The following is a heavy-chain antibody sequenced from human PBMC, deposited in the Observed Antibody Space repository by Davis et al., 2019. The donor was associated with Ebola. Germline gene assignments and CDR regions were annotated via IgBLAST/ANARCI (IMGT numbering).Heavy chain of an antibody. CDR1: GGSISTYY. J-gene: IGHJ4*02. V-gene: IGHV4-59*08. Sequence: PSDTLSLTCTVSGGSISTYYWSWIRQPPGKGLEYIGYISYSGSTMYSPSLTSRLTISVDKSKNQFSLNLRSVTAADTAVYYCARTSGWYTPFDYWGQGTLVTVSS. D-gene: IGHD6-19*01. CDR3: ARTSGWYTPFDY. CDR2: ISYSGST.